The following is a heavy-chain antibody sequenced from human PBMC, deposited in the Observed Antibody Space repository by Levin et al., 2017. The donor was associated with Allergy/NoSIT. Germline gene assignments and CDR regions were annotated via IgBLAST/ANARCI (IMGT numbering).Heavy chain of an antibody. V-gene: IGHV3-48*02. CDR3: ARVFSYYYYLDV. CDR2: ISSTSSTI. CDR1: SFPFLPFL. J-gene: IGHJ6*03. Sequence: GGSLLLSFSSSSFPFLPFLLPFFLPSPFPFLSFVSYISSTSSTIYYADSVKGRFTISRDNAKNSLYLQMNSLRDEDTAVYYCARVFSYYYYLDVWGKGTTVTVSS.